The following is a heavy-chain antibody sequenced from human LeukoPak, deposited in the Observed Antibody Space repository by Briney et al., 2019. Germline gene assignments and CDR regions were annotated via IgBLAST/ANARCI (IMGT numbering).Heavy chain of an antibody. V-gene: IGHV1-69*05. J-gene: IGHJ4*02. D-gene: IGHD1-1*01. CDR3: ARGRGWNDVVDY. CDR1: GGTFISYA. Sequence: SVKVSCKASGGTFISYAISWVRQAPGQGLEWMGGIIPIFGTANYAQKFQGRVTITTDESTSTAYMELSSLGSEDTAVYYCARGRGWNDVVDYWGQGTLVTVSS. CDR2: IIPIFGTA.